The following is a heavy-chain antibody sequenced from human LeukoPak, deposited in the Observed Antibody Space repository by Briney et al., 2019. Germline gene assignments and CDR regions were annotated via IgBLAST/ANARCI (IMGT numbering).Heavy chain of an antibody. CDR2: ISSSGGAT. CDR3: VKEVVATILPL. D-gene: IGHD5-12*01. CDR1: GFTFSSYA. J-gene: IGHJ4*02. V-gene: IGHV3-23*01. Sequence: GGSLRLSCAASGFTFSSYAMSWVRQAPGKGLEWVSAISSSGGATYYADSVKGRFTISRDTSKNTLYLQMNTLRAEDTAVYYCVKEVVATILPLWGQGTLVTVSS.